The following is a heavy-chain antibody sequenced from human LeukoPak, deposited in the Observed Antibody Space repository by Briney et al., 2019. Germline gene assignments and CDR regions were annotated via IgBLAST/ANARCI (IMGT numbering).Heavy chain of an antibody. CDR3: ARLKSGSYSFDY. V-gene: IGHV3-7*01. J-gene: IGHJ4*02. Sequence: PGGSLRLSCAASGFTFSSYWMSWVRQAPGKGLEWAANIKQDGSEKYYVDSVKGRFTISRDNAKNSLYLQMNSLRAEDTAVFYCARLKSGSYSFDYWGQGTLVTVSS. CDR1: GFTFSSYW. D-gene: IGHD1-26*01. CDR2: IKQDGSEK.